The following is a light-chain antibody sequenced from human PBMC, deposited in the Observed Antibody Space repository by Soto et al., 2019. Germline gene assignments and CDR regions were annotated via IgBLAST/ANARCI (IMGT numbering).Light chain of an antibody. Sequence: EIVLTQSPATLSLSPEERATLSCRASQSVGSHLAWYQQKPGQPPRLLIHDASSRATGIPARFSGSGSGTDFTLTISSLEPEDFAVYYCQPRHNWLPSLTFAQGTRLDIK. J-gene: IGKJ5*01. CDR3: QPRHNWLPSLT. CDR2: DAS. V-gene: IGKV3-11*01. CDR1: QSVGSH.